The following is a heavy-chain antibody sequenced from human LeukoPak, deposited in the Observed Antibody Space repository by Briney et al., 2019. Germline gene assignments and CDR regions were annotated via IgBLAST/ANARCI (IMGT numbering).Heavy chain of an antibody. CDR1: GGSISSGGYY. Sequence: SQTLSLTCTVSGGSISSGGYYWSWIRQHPGKGLEWIGYIYYSGSTYYNPSLKSRVTLSVDTSKNQFSLKLSSVTAADTAVYYCARGLYYDSWSGYNWFDPWGQGTLVTVSS. CDR3: ARGLYYDSWSGYNWFDP. D-gene: IGHD3-3*01. V-gene: IGHV4-31*03. CDR2: IYYSGST. J-gene: IGHJ5*02.